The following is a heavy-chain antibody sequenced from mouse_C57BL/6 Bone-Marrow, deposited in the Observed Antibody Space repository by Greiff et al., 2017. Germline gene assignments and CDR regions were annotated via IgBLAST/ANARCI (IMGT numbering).Heavy chain of an antibody. CDR3: ARVEFDGSGGDWYFDV. CDR2: IYPRGGST. Sequence: QVQLQQSGPELVKPGASVKLSCKASGYTFTSYDINWVKQRPGQGLEWIGWIYPRGGSTKYNEKFKGKATLTVDTSSSTAYMELHSLTSEDSAVYFCARVEFDGSGGDWYFDVWGTGTTVTVSS. CDR1: GYTFTSYD. J-gene: IGHJ1*03. D-gene: IGHD1-1*01. V-gene: IGHV1-85*01.